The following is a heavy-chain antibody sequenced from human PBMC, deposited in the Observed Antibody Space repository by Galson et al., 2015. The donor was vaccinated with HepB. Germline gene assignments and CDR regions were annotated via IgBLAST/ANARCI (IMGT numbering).Heavy chain of an antibody. D-gene: IGHD3-22*01. CDR3: ARDGILYHGSRGYYFDY. J-gene: IGHJ4*02. CDR2: ISAYNGNT. V-gene: IGHV1-18*04. Sequence: SVKVSCKASGYTFTSYGISWVRQAPGQGLEWMGWISAYNGNTDYAQKLQGRVTMTTDTSTSTAYMELRSLRSDDTAVYYCARDGILYHGSRGYYFDYWGQGTPVTVSS. CDR1: GYTFTSYG.